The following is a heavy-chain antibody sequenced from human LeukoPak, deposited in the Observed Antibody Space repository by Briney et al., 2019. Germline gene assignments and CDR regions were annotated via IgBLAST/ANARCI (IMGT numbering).Heavy chain of an antibody. CDR1: GFTFRSYT. D-gene: IGHD3-9*01. J-gene: IGHJ4*02. Sequence: NPGGSLRLSCVASGFTFRSYTMNWVRQAPGKGLEWVSSISSGSSDIYYADSVKGRFTISRDNAKNSLYLRMNSLRAEDTAVYYCVRTNYDILTAYYLLDHGGQGPLVTVSS. CDR2: ISSGSSDI. CDR3: VRTNYDILTAYYLLDH. V-gene: IGHV3-21*01.